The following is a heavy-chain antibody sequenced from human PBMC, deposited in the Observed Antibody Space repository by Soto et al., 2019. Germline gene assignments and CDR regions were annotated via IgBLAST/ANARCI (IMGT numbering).Heavy chain of an antibody. CDR3: ARDQDTANEKYYQYGMDV. CDR2: ISYDGSNK. J-gene: IGHJ6*02. V-gene: IGHV3-30-3*01. D-gene: IGHD5-18*01. Sequence: GGSLRLSCAASGFTFSSYAMHWVRQAPGKGLEWVAVISYDGSNKYYADSVKGRFTISRDNSKNTLYLQMTSLRAEDTAVYYCARDQDTANEKYYQYGMDVWGQGTTVTVSS. CDR1: GFTFSSYA.